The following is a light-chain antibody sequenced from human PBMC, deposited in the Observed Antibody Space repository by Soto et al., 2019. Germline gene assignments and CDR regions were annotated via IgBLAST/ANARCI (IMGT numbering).Light chain of an antibody. CDR1: QAIRTA. Sequence: IQLTQSPSSLYASVGDRVTITCRASQAIRTALGWYQQKPGKVPKLLIYAASILQSGVPSRFSGSGSGTDFTLIISSLQPEDFATYYCQQSYSTPFTFGQGTRLEIK. J-gene: IGKJ5*01. V-gene: IGKV1-39*01. CDR3: QQSYSTPFT. CDR2: AAS.